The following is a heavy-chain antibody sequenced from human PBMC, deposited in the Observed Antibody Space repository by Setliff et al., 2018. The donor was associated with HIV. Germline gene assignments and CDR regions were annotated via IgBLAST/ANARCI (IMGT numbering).Heavy chain of an antibody. D-gene: IGHD5-12*01. J-gene: IGHJ4*02. CDR3: AKDRSNIVATIADY. CDR1: GFSFSTHA. Sequence: LRLSCVASGFSFSTHAMHWVRQTPVKGLEWVAVIWYDGTTKFYADSVKGRFTISRDDSKNTLYLQMNSLTAEDTAVYYCAKDRSNIVATIADYWGQGTLVTVSS. CDR2: IWYDGTTK. V-gene: IGHV3-33*06.